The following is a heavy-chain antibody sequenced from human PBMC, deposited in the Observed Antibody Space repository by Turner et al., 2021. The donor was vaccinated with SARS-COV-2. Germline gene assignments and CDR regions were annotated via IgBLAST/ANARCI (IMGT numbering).Heavy chain of an antibody. D-gene: IGHD7-27*01. J-gene: IGHJ4*02. V-gene: IGHV3-7*01. CDR2: IDQDRSEK. CDR3: ARSELGLFFDY. CDR1: GFTFSSYW. Sequence: EVQLVESGGGLVQPGGSLRHSCAASGFTFSSYWMSWVRQAPGKGLEWVANIDQDRSEKYYVGSVKGRFTISRDNAKNSLYLQVNSLRAEDTAVYYCARSELGLFFDYWGQGTLVTVSS.